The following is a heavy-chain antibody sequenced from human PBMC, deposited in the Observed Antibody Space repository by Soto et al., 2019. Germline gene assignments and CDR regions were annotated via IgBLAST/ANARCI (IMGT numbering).Heavy chain of an antibody. CDR2: TYWDDDK. Sequence: QITLNESGPTMLNPTTPLTLSCTFSGFSFSTSQVGVGWIRQSPGKAQEWLALTYWDDDKRYNPSLKNRLSIAKDTSRNQVVLTMTNMDPVDSGTYYCAHRPGGSMGGWDNAYFDFWGRGALVIVS. CDR1: GFSFSTSQVG. J-gene: IGHJ4*02. CDR3: AHRPGGSMGGWDNAYFDF. V-gene: IGHV2-5*02. D-gene: IGHD6-19*01.